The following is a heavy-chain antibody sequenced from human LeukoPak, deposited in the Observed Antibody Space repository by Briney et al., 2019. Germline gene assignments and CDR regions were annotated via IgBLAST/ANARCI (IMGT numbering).Heavy chain of an antibody. Sequence: SETLSLTCTVSGGSISSSSYYWGWIRQPPGKGLEWIGSIYYSGSTYYNPSLKSRVTISVDTSKNQFSLKLSSVTAADTAVYYCARGPYYDLAFDIWGQGTMVTVFS. J-gene: IGHJ3*02. CDR2: IYYSGST. D-gene: IGHD3-22*01. CDR3: ARGPYYDLAFDI. CDR1: GGSISSSSYY. V-gene: IGHV4-39*07.